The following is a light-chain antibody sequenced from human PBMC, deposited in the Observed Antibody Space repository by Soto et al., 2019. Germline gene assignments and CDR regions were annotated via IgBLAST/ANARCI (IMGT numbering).Light chain of an antibody. CDR1: SSDVGGYNY. CDR3: SSFTSRFTFV. CDR2: EVT. Sequence: QSVLTQPASVSGSPGQSITISCTGTSSDVGGYNYVSWYQQLPGQAPKLMISEVTNRPSGVSDRFSGSKSGNTASLTISGLQAEDEADYYCSSFTSRFTFVFGTGTKLTVL. V-gene: IGLV2-14*01. J-gene: IGLJ1*01.